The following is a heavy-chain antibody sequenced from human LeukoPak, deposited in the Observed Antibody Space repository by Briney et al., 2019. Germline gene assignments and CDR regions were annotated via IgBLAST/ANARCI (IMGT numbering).Heavy chain of an antibody. CDR3: ARLYDSSGDYPEFDY. CDR2: IYPGDSDT. CDR1: GYSFTSYW. J-gene: IGHJ4*02. V-gene: IGHV5-51*01. D-gene: IGHD3-22*01. Sequence: GESLKISCKGSGYSFTSYWIGWVRQMPGKGLEWMGIIYPGDSDTRYSPSFQGQVTISADKSIGTAYLQWSSLKASDTAMYYCARLYDSSGDYPEFDYWGQGTLVTVSS.